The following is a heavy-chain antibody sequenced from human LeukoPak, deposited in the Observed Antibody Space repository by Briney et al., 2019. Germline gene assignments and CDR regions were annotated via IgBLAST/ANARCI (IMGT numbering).Heavy chain of an antibody. D-gene: IGHD6-13*01. CDR1: GFTFSNYS. J-gene: IGHJ4*02. CDR2: ISSSSSTI. Sequence: GGSLRLSCAASGFTFSNYSMNWVRQAPGKGLEWVSYISSSSSTIYYADSVKGRFTISRDNAKNSLCLQMNSLRAEDTAVYYYAASGYSSSWYPQYFDYWGQGTLVTVSS. V-gene: IGHV3-48*04. CDR3: AASGYSSSWYPQYFDY.